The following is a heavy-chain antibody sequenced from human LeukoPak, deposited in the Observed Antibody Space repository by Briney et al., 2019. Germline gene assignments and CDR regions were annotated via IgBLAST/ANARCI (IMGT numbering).Heavy chain of an antibody. CDR2: IKSKTDGGTT. D-gene: IGHD2-2*01. V-gene: IGHV3-15*01. J-gene: IGHJ4*02. Sequence: KPGGSLRLSCAASGFTFSNAWMSWVRQAPGKGLEWVGRIKSKTDGGTTDYAAPVKGRFTISRDDSKNTLYLQMNSLKTEDTAVYYCTTGGLVHKTRDDYWGQGTLVTVSS. CDR1: GFTFSNAW. CDR3: TTGGLVHKTRDDY.